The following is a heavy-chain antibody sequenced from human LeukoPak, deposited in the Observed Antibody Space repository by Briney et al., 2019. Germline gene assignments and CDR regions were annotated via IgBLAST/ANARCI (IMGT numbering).Heavy chain of an antibody. Sequence: PSETLSLTCTVSGGSVSSGSYYWSWIRQPPGKGLEWIGYIYYSGSTNYNPSLKSRVTISVDTSKNQFSLKLSSVTAADTAVYYCASGSSSWRFSYFDYWGQGSLVTVSS. D-gene: IGHD6-13*01. CDR3: ASGSSSWRFSYFDY. V-gene: IGHV4-61*01. J-gene: IGHJ4*02. CDR2: IYYSGST. CDR1: GGSVSSGSYY.